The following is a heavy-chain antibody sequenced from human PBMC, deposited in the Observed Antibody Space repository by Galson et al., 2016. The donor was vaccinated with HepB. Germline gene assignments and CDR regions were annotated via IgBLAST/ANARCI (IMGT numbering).Heavy chain of an antibody. Sequence: SVKVSCKASGYTFTRYYIHWVRQAPGQGLEWMGVINPSGGSTKDAQKFRGRVTMTRDTSTSTVYMELSSLRSEDTAVYFCTKCRGYSSPGGVPGGPFDYWGQGALITVSS. CDR2: INPSGGST. V-gene: IGHV1-46*01. CDR3: TKCRGYSSPGGVPGGPFDY. J-gene: IGHJ4*02. D-gene: IGHD6-13*01. CDR1: GYTFTRYY.